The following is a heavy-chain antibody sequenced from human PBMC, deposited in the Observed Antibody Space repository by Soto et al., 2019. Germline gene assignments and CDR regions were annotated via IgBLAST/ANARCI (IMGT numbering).Heavy chain of an antibody. CDR3: ARDDRRVATTSTLDY. Sequence: EVQLVESGGGLVQPGGSLRLSSAASGFTVSSNYMSWFRQAPGKGLEWVSVIYSGGSTYYADSVKGRFTISRDNSKNTLYLQMNSLRAEDTAVYYCARDDRRVATTSTLDYWGQGTLVTVSS. J-gene: IGHJ4*02. CDR2: IYSGGST. V-gene: IGHV3-66*01. CDR1: GFTVSSNY. D-gene: IGHD5-12*01.